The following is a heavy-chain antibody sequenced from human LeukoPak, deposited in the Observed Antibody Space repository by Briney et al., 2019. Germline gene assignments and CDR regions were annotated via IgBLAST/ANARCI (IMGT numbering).Heavy chain of an antibody. CDR1: GFTFSSYA. CDR3: ARADGGQRGSYRFSTFDY. J-gene: IGHJ4*02. CDR2: ITGSGGST. V-gene: IGHV3-23*01. D-gene: IGHD3-16*02. Sequence: GGSLRLSCAASGFTFSSYAMSWVRQAPGKGLEWVSAITGSGGSTYYADSVKGRFTISRDNSKNTLYLQMNSLRAEDTAVYYCARADGGQRGSYRFSTFDYWGQGTLVTVSS.